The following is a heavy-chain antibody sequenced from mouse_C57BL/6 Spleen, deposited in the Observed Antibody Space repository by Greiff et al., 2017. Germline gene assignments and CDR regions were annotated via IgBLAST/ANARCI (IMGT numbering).Heavy chain of an antibody. D-gene: IGHD1-1*02. CDR2: IYPGSGST. V-gene: IGHV1-55*01. Sequence: QVQLQQPGAELVKPGASVKMSCKASGYTFTSYWITWVKQRPGHGLEWIGDIYPGSGSTNYNEKFKSKATLTVDTSSSTAYMQLSSLTSEDSAVYYCARTGGWDCAMDDWGQGTTVTVSS. CDR1: GYTFTSYW. CDR3: ARTGGWDCAMDD. J-gene: IGHJ4*01.